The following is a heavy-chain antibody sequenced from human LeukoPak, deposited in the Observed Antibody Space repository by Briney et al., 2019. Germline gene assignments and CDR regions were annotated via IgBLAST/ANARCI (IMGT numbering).Heavy chain of an antibody. J-gene: IGHJ4*02. CDR1: GGSISSGSYY. CDR3: ARGRGSGSFDGYFDY. Sequence: SETLSLTCTASGGSISSGSYYWSWIRQPAGTGLEWIVRIYTSGSTNYNPSLKSRVTISVDTSKNQFSLKLSSVTAADTAVYYCARGRGSGSFDGYFDYWGQGTLVTVSS. V-gene: IGHV4-61*02. D-gene: IGHD3-10*01. CDR2: IYTSGST.